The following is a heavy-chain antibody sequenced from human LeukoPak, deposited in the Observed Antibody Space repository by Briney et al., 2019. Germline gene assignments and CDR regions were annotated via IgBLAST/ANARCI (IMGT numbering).Heavy chain of an antibody. CDR2: IYTSGST. V-gene: IGHV4-61*05. Sequence: PSETLSLTCTVSGDSISSSSYYWGWIRQPPGRGLEWIGRIYTSGSTNYNPSLKSRVTMSVDTSKNQFSLKLSSVTAADTAVYYCARGYYDSRGGLRFDYWGQGTLVTVSS. D-gene: IGHD3-22*01. CDR1: GDSISSSSYY. J-gene: IGHJ4*02. CDR3: ARGYYDSRGGLRFDY.